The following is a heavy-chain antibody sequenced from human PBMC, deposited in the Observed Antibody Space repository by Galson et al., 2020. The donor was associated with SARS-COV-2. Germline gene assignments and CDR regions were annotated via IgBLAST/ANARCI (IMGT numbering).Heavy chain of an antibody. Sequence: SQTLSLTCCISGDSVSTNSAAWNWTRQSPARGLEWLGRTYYRSKWNHDYALSLRRRITINPDTSKNQVSLHLNSVTPEDTAVYYWARDLGGYGSSTSCAGPIDLWGEGTLVTVSA. CDR3: ARDLGGYGSSTSCAGPIDL. J-gene: IGHJ5*02. CDR1: GDSVSTNSAA. CDR2: TYYRSKWNH. V-gene: IGHV6-1*01. D-gene: IGHD2-2*01.